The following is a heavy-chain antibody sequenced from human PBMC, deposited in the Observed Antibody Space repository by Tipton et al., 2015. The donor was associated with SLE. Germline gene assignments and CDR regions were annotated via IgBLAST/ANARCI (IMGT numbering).Heavy chain of an antibody. J-gene: IGHJ6*02. CDR1: GGSISSDGSY. V-gene: IGHV4-61*02. CDR3: ARLSSSLGSYYYGMDV. D-gene: IGHD6-13*01. CDR2: VYASGST. Sequence: LSLTCAVSGGSISSDGSYWSWVRQPAGKGLEWIGRVYASGSTNYNPSLRSRVTISVDTSKNQFSLKLSSVTAADTAVYYCARLSSSLGSYYYGMDVWGQGTTVTVSS.